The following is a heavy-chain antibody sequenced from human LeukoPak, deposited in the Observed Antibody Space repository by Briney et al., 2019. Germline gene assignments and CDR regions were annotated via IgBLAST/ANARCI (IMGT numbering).Heavy chain of an antibody. J-gene: IGHJ4*02. D-gene: IGHD3-22*01. CDR3: ARAGISYYDSSGYDY. CDR1: GGSISSGSYY. Sequence: SETLSLTCTVSGGSISSGSYYWSWIRQPPGKGLEWIGYIYYSGSTNYNPSLKSRVTISVDTSKNQFSLKLSSVTAADTAVYYCARAGISYYDSSGYDYWGQGTLVTVSS. CDR2: IYYSGST. V-gene: IGHV4-61*01.